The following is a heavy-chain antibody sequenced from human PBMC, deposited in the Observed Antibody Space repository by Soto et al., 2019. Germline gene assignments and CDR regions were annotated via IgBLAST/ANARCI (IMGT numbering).Heavy chain of an antibody. Sequence: SFETPSPTRAVLWGSFCGFYWSWIRPPPGEGLEWIGEINHSGSTNYNPSLKSRVTISVDTSKNQFSLKLSSVTAADTAVYYCARGEDQPQYYYYYYCMDVWGKGTTVTVSS. CDR1: WGSFCGFY. CDR3: ARGEDQPQYYYYYYCMDV. D-gene: IGHD2-2*01. J-gene: IGHJ6*03. V-gene: IGHV4-34*01. CDR2: INHSGST.